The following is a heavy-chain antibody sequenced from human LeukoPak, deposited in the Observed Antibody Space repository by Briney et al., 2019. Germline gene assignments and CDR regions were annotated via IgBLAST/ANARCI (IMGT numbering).Heavy chain of an antibody. CDR2: ISVYNGNT. V-gene: IGHV1-18*01. Sequence: GASVKVSCKASGYTFTSYGISWVRQAPGQGLEWMGWISVYNGNTNYARKLRGRVTMTTDTSTSTAYMELRSLRSDDTAVYYCARAVELNWFDPWGQGTLVTVSS. CDR3: ARAVELNWFDP. D-gene: IGHD1-7*01. CDR1: GYTFTSYG. J-gene: IGHJ5*02.